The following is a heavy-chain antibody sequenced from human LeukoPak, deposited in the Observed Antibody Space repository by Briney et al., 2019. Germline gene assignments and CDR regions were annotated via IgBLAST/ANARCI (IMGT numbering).Heavy chain of an antibody. D-gene: IGHD4/OR15-4a*01. J-gene: IGHJ4*02. CDR3: ARSVGVLANLDY. CDR2: ISSNGGST. CDR1: GFTFSSYA. V-gene: IGHV3-64*01. Sequence: GGSLRLSCAASGFTFSSYAMHWVRQAPGKGLEYVSAISSNGGSTYYANSVKGRFTISRDNSKNTLYLQMGSLRAEDMAVYYCARSVGVLANLDYWGQGTLVTVSS.